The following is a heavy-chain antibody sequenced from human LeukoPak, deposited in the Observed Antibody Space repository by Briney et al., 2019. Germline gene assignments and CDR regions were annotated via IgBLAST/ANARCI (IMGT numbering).Heavy chain of an antibody. CDR2: IYTSGST. J-gene: IGHJ4*02. D-gene: IGHD4-17*01. Sequence: PSETLSLTCTVSGGSISSYYWSWIRQPAGKGLEWIGRIYTSGSTNYNPSLKSRVTMSVDTSKNQFSLKLSSVTAADTAVYYCARDGPDYGDYINFDFWGQGTLVTVSS. CDR3: ARDGPDYGDYINFDF. CDR1: GGSISSYY. V-gene: IGHV4-4*07.